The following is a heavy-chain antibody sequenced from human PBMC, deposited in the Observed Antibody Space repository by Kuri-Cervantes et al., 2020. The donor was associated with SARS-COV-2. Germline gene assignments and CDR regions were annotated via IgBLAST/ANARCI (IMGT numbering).Heavy chain of an antibody. Sequence: GGSLRLSCAASGLDFSLYNMNWVRRAPGKGLEWVSRISRNSNYIDYADSVKGRFIISRDNAKNSLDLQMNSLGPEDTAVYYCVRSFDHWGQGHLVTVSS. CDR2: ISRNSNYI. CDR1: GLDFSLYN. V-gene: IGHV3-21*01. J-gene: IGHJ4*02. CDR3: VRSFDH.